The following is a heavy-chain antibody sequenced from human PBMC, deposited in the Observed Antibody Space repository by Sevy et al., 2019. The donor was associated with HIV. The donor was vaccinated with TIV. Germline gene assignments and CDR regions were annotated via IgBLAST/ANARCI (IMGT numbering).Heavy chain of an antibody. D-gene: IGHD6-13*01. CDR3: ARPPPIAAAGADWYFDL. CDR2: ISYDGSNK. V-gene: IGHV3-30*04. J-gene: IGHJ2*01. CDR1: GFTFSSYA. Sequence: GGSLRLSCAASGFTFSSYAMHWVRQAPGKGLEWVAVISYDGSNKYYADSVKGRFTISRDNSKNTLYLQMNSLRAEDTAVYYCARPPPIAAAGADWYFDLWGRGILVTVSS.